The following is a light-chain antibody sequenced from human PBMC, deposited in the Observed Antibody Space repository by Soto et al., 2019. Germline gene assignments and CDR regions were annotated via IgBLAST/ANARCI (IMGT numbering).Light chain of an antibody. Sequence: DLQMTQSPSSLSASVGVRVTITRQASQDISNYLNWYQQKPGKAPKLLNYDASNLETGVPSRFSGSGPGTDFTFTISSLQPEHLATYYCQQYDNLPLTCGGGTKVEIK. CDR3: QQYDNLPLT. CDR2: DAS. J-gene: IGKJ4*01. CDR1: QDISNY. V-gene: IGKV1-33*01.